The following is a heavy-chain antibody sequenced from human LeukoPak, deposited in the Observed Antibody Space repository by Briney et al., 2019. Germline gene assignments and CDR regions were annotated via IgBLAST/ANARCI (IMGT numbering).Heavy chain of an antibody. J-gene: IGHJ4*02. CDR2: IRYDGSNK. V-gene: IGHV3-30*02. D-gene: IGHD2-2*01. CDR1: GFTFSSYG. CDR3: AKDFSATSCYFDY. Sequence: GGSLRLSCAASGFTFSSYGMHWVRQAPGKGLEWVAFIRYDGSNKYYADSVKGRFTISRDNSKNTLYLQMNSLRAEDTAVYYCAKDFSATSCYFDYWGQGTLVTVSS.